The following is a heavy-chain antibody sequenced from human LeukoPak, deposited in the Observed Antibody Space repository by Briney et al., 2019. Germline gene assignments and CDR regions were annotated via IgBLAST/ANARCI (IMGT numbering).Heavy chain of an antibody. J-gene: IGHJ6*02. D-gene: IGHD2-2*03. CDR2: IYPRDGST. Sequence: ASVKVSCKASGYSFASNYIHWVRQAPGQGLEWMGMIYPRDGSTSYAQKFQGRVTVTRDTSTSTVHMELSGLRSEDTAVYYCARERAGYCSSTSPGYCGMDVWGQGTTVTVSS. V-gene: IGHV1-46*01. CDR3: ARERAGYCSSTSPGYCGMDV. CDR1: GYSFASNY.